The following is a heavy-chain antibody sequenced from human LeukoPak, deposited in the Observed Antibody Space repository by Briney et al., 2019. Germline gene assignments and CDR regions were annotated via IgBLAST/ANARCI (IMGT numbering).Heavy chain of an antibody. CDR1: GFTFNDYA. Sequence: PGGSLRLSCAASGFTFNDYAMHWVRQAPGKGLEWVSGISWNSYSIGYADSVKGRFTISRDNAKNSLYLQMNSLRAEDTALYYCARLVVVGAFDIWGQGTMVTVSS. J-gene: IGHJ3*02. V-gene: IGHV3-9*01. D-gene: IGHD3-22*01. CDR3: ARLVVVGAFDI. CDR2: ISWNSYSI.